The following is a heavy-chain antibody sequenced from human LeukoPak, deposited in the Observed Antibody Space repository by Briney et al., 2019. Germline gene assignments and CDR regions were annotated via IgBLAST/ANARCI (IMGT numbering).Heavy chain of an antibody. J-gene: IGHJ6*02. CDR1: GFTFSDYY. Sequence: GGSLRLSCAASGFTFSDYYMSWTRQAPGKGLEWVSYISSSSSYTNYADSVKGRFTISRDNAKNSLYLQMNSLRAEDTAVYYCARDNVVVVAATGYYYGMDVWGQGTTVTVS. CDR3: ARDNVVVVAATGYYYGMDV. D-gene: IGHD2-15*01. CDR2: ISSSSSYT. V-gene: IGHV3-11*05.